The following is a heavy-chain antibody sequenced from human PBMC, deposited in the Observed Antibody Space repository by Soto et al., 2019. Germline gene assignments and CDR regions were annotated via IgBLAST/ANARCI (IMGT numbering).Heavy chain of an antibody. CDR3: ARDHSTSAYGMDV. J-gene: IGHJ6*02. CDR1: GFIVSGTY. V-gene: IGHV3-53*01. D-gene: IGHD5-18*01. Sequence: GGSLRLSCAASGFIVSGTYMSWVRQAPGKGLERVSVLYSSGHTYYADSVKGRFTISRDNSKNTLYLQMNSLSAEDTAVYYCARDHSTSAYGMDVWGQGTTVTVSS. CDR2: LYSSGHT.